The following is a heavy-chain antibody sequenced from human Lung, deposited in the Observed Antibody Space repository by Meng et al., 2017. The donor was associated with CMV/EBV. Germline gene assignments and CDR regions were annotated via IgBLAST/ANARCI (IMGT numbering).Heavy chain of an antibody. CDR3: VTVRYDAKGSTYYRSFDY. J-gene: IGHJ4*02. D-gene: IGHD4/OR15-4a*01. Sequence: GEXXTISCEASGFTFNSYSMNWVRQAPGKGLEWVANIKEDGSEQHYVESVKGRFTISRDNAKNSLYLQMNSLRAEDTAVYYCVTVRYDAKGSTYYRSFDYWXQGTXVTVSS. V-gene: IGHV3-7*01. CDR1: GFTFNSYS. CDR2: IKEDGSEQ.